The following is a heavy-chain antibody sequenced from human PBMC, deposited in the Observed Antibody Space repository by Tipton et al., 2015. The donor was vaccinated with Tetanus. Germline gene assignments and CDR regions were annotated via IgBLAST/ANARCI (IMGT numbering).Heavy chain of an antibody. D-gene: IGHD3-16*01. J-gene: IGHJ6*02. CDR3: ARDHGITWGGMGHYYGMDV. CDR2: IYYSGST. CDR1: GEALGNGDYY. V-gene: IGHV4-30-4*01. Sequence: GEALGNGDYYWSWIRQPPGKGLESIGYIYYSGSTYYNPSLKSRVTISVDTSKNQFSLRLSSVTAADTAVYYCARDHGITWGGMGHYYGMDVWGQGTTVTVSS.